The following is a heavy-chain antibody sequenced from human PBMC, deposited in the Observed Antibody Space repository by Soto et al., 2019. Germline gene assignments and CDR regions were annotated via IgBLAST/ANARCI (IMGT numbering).Heavy chain of an antibody. CDR2: MSFDGSNK. CDR3: AREITIFGVVSVPYYYGMDG. CDR1: GITFRSYG. J-gene: IGHJ6*02. Sequence: SLRRSGAASGITFRSYGMHWVRQAPCKGLEWGALMSFDGSNKYYADSGRGRFTISSDNSKSTLYLQMDSLRPEDTAVYYCAREITIFGVVSVPYYYGMDGWGQGTTVTVSS. D-gene: IGHD3-3*01. V-gene: IGHV3-30*03.